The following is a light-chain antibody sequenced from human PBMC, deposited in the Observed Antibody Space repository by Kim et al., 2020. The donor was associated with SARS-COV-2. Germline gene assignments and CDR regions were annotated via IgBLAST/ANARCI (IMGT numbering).Light chain of an antibody. Sequence: QSFTIFRYGTSNDVGAYAFVSWYQQSPGKAPPRIIFDVTKRPSGISYRFSGSKSGNTASLTISGLRAEDEGVFYCSSYTGSRTFFAFGTGTKVTVL. CDR2: DVT. CDR3: SSYTGSRTFFA. V-gene: IGLV2-14*04. J-gene: IGLJ1*01. CDR1: SNDVGAYAF.